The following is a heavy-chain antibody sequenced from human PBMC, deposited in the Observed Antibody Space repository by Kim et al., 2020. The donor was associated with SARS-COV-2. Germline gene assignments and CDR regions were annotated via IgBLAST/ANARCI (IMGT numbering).Heavy chain of an antibody. CDR3: ARGYRYQLLYPPDY. Sequence: NPSLKSRVTISVDTSKNQFSLKLSSVTAADTAVYYCARGYRYQLLYPPDYWGQGTLVTVSS. D-gene: IGHD2-2*02. V-gene: IGHV4-30-2*05. J-gene: IGHJ4*02.